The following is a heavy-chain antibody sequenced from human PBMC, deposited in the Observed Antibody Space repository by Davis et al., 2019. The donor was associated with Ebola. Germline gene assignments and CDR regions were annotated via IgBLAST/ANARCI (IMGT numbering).Heavy chain of an antibody. Sequence: GGSLRLSCATSGFTFTYSGIHWVRRAPGKGLEWVAVISFDGSDTYYADSVKGRFTISRDNARDSLYLQMDSLRVEDTAIYYCARDAFSLSRYDTEDHWGQGTLVTVSS. D-gene: IGHD3-9*01. V-gene: IGHV3-30*03. CDR2: ISFDGSDT. CDR3: ARDAFSLSRYDTEDH. J-gene: IGHJ4*02. CDR1: GFTFTYSG.